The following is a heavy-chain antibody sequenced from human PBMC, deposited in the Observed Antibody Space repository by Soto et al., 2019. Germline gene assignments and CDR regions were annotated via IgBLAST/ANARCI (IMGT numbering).Heavy chain of an antibody. CDR3: ARAAKTYYYDSSGYYYTFDI. J-gene: IGHJ3*02. CDR1: GGSISSGDSY. V-gene: IGHV4-30-4*01. CDR2: IYCSGST. Sequence: QVQLQESGPGLVKLSQTLSLTCTVSGGSISSGDSYWSWIRQPPGRGLEWIGYIYCSGSTYYTPSLKSRVTISVDTSKNQFSLKLSSVTAADTAVYYCARAAKTYYYDSSGYYYTFDIWGQGTMVTVSS. D-gene: IGHD3-22*01.